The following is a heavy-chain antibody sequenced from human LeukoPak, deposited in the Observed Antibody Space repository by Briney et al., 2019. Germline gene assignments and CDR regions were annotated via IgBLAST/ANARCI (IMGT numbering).Heavy chain of an antibody. J-gene: IGHJ4*02. V-gene: IGHV3-33*01. D-gene: IGHD3-9*01. CDR2: IWYDGSNK. CDR3: ARGSGRYDILTGYHPSSDFDY. CDR1: GFTFSSYG. Sequence: QPGRSLRLSCAASGFTFSSYGMHWVRQAPGKGLEWVAVIWYDGSNKYYADSVKGRFTISRDNSKNTLYLQMNSLRAEDTAVYYCARGSGRYDILTGYHPSSDFDYWGQGTLVTVSS.